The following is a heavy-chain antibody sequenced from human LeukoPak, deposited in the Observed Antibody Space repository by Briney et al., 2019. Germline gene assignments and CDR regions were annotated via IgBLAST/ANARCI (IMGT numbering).Heavy chain of an antibody. Sequence: PSETLSLTCTVSGGSISSSGYYWGWIRQPPGKGLEWIESIYYSGSTYYSPSLKSRVTISEDTSKNQFSLKLSSVTAADTAVYYCAVYCSSTSCYARRAFDIWGQGTTVTVSS. CDR2: IYYSGST. D-gene: IGHD2-2*01. CDR1: GGSISSSGYY. V-gene: IGHV4-39*01. J-gene: IGHJ3*02. CDR3: AVYCSSTSCYARRAFDI.